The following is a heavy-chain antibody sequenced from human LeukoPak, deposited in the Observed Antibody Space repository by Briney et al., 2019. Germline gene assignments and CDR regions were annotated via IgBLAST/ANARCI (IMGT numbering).Heavy chain of an antibody. J-gene: IGHJ4*02. CDR3: ARDKHYYDSSNYV. Sequence: GGSLRLSCAASGFTFNDYGMSWVRQGPGKGLDWVSGINWNGGNTGYADSVRGRFTISRDNAKNSLYLQMNSLRAEDTALYYCARDKHYYDSSNYVWGQGTLVTVSS. V-gene: IGHV3-20*04. CDR2: INWNGGNT. CDR1: GFTFNDYG. D-gene: IGHD3-22*01.